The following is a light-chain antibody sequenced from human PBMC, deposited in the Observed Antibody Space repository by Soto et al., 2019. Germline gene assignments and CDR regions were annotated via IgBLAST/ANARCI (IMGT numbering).Light chain of an antibody. CDR3: ATWDDSLDGVV. CDR2: SKN. CDR1: SSNVGGNV. Sequence: QSVLTQPPSVSGTPGQRVIISCSGSSSNVGGNVVNWYQQLPGTAPKLIIYSKNERSSGVPDRFSASKSGASASLAIHGLQSEDEADYYCATWDDSLDGVVFGGGTKLTVL. V-gene: IGLV1-44*01. J-gene: IGLJ2*01.